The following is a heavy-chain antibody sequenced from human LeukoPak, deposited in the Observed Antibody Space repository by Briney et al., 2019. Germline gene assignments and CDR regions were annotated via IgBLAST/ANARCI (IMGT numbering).Heavy chain of an antibody. CDR1: GGSFSGYY. CDR2: INHSGST. J-gene: IGHJ5*02. Sequence: TSETLSLTCAVYGGSFSGYYWSWIRQPPGKGLEWLGEINHSGSTNYNPSLKSRVTISVDTSKNQFSLKLSSVTASDTAVYYCARGRSPGYSAHDGIDPWGQGTLVTVSA. V-gene: IGHV4-34*01. D-gene: IGHD5-12*01. CDR3: ARGRSPGYSAHDGIDP.